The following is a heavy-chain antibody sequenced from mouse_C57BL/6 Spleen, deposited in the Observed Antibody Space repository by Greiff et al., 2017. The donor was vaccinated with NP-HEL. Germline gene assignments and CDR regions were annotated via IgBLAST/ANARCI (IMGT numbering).Heavy chain of an antibody. CDR1: GYSITSGYD. Sequence: EVKLQESGPGMVKPSQSLSLTCTVTGYSITSGYDWHWIRHFPGNKLEWMGYISYSGSTNYNPSLKSRISITHDTSKNHFFLKLNSVTTEDTATYYCARGWAYYAMDYWGQGTSVTVSS. V-gene: IGHV3-1*01. CDR3: ARGWAYYAMDY. J-gene: IGHJ4*01. D-gene: IGHD2-3*01. CDR2: ISYSGST.